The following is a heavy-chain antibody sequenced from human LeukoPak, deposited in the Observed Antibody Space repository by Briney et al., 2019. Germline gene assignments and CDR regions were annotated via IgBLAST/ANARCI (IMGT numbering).Heavy chain of an antibody. CDR2: ISYDGSNK. Sequence: GGSLRLSCAASGFTFSSYAMHWVRQAPGKGLEWVAVISYDGSNKYYADSVKGRFTISRDNSKNTLYLQMNSPRAEDTAVYYCARDWTFGGVIVYYFDYWGQGTLVTVSS. D-gene: IGHD3-16*02. CDR3: ARDWTFGGVIVYYFDY. J-gene: IGHJ4*02. CDR1: GFTFSSYA. V-gene: IGHV3-30-3*01.